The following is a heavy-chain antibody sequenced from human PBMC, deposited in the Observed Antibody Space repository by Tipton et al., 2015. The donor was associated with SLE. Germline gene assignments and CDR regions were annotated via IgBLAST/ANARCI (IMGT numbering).Heavy chain of an antibody. V-gene: IGHV4-34*01. J-gene: IGHJ4*02. CDR3: ARGVDGRFDY. D-gene: IGHD1-14*01. Sequence: TLSLTCAVYGGSFSGYYWSWIRQPPGKGLEWIGEINHSGSTSYNPSLKRRVTISVDTSKNQFSLKLTSVTAADTAVYYCARGVDGRFDYWGQGTLVTVSS. CDR1: GGSFSGYY. CDR2: INHSGST.